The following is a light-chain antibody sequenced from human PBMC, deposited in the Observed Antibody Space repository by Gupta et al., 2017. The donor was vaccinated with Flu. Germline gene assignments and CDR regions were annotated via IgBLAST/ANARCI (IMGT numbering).Light chain of an antibody. CDR3: QQHSNWPPRT. CDR1: QSVSSY. J-gene: IGKJ1*01. V-gene: IGKV3-11*01. CDR2: DAS. Sequence: EIVLTQSPATLSLSPGERATLSCRASQSVSSYLAWYQQKPGQAPRLLIYDASNRATGIPARFSGSGYGKDFTLTISSREPEDFAVYYCQQHSNWPPRTFGQGTKVEIK.